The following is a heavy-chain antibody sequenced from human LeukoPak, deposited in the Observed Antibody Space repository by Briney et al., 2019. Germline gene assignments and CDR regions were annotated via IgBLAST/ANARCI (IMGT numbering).Heavy chain of an antibody. V-gene: IGHV3-7*01. J-gene: IGHJ4*02. CDR3: ATNQPCSRDI. CDR1: GFTFSDFW. Sequence: GGSLRLSCAASGFTFSDFWVEWFRQAPGKGLEWVANINKDGSNKNYMDSVTGRFSIARDNAKNSLSIQLNSLRGDDTAVYYCATNQPCSRDIWGQGILVTVSS. CDR2: INKDGSNK. D-gene: IGHD2-21*02.